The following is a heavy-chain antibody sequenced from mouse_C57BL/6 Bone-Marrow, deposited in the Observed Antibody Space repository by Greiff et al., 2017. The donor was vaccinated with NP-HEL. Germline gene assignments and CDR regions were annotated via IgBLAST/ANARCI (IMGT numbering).Heavy chain of an antibody. Sequence: EVQLVESGGGLVKPGGSLKLSCAASGFTFSSYAMSWVRQTPEKRLEWVATISDGGSYTYYPDNVKGRFTISRNNAKNNLYLQMSHLKSEDTAMYYCARDDYYYGSSYFYYAMDYWGQGTSVTVSS. CDR3: ARDDYYYGSSYFYYAMDY. D-gene: IGHD1-1*01. CDR2: ISDGGSYT. CDR1: GFTFSSYA. V-gene: IGHV5-4*01. J-gene: IGHJ4*01.